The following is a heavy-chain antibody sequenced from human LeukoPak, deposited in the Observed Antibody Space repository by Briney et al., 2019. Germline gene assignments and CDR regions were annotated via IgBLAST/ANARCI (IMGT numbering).Heavy chain of an antibody. CDR3: ARKMYDILTGYYGY. J-gene: IGHJ4*02. Sequence: ASVKVSCKASGYTFTSYDINWVRQATGQGLEWMGWMNPNSGNTGYAQKFQGRVTITRNTSISTAYMELSSLRSEDTAVYYCARKMYDILTGYYGYWGQGTLVTVSS. CDR1: GYTFTSYD. CDR2: MNPNSGNT. V-gene: IGHV1-8*03. D-gene: IGHD3-9*01.